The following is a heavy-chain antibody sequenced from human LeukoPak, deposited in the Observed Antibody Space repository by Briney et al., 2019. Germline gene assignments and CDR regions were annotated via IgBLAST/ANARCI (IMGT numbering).Heavy chain of an antibody. D-gene: IGHD6-13*01. CDR2: IYYSGST. CDR3: ARLKGWSSWTFDY. Sequence: PSQTLSLTCTVSGGSISSGGYYWSWLRQHPGKGLEWIGYIYYSGSTYYNPSLKSRVTISVDTSKNQFSLKLSSVTAADTAVYYCARLKGWSSWTFDYWGQGTLVTVSS. CDR1: GGSISSGGYY. V-gene: IGHV4-31*03. J-gene: IGHJ4*02.